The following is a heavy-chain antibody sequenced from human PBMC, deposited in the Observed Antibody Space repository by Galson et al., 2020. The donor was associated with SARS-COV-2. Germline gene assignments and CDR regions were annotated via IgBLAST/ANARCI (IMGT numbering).Heavy chain of an antibody. J-gene: IGHJ4*02. CDR3: ATYGSGSYYPHLFDY. CDR1: GFTFSSYA. D-gene: IGHD3-10*01. CDR2: ISYDGSNK. V-gene: IGHV3-30-3*01. Sequence: GGSLRLSCAASGFTFSSYAMHWVRQAPGKGLEWVAVISYDGSNKYYADSVKGRFTISRDNSKNTLYLQMNSLRAEDTAVYYCATYGSGSYYPHLFDYWGQGTLVTVSS.